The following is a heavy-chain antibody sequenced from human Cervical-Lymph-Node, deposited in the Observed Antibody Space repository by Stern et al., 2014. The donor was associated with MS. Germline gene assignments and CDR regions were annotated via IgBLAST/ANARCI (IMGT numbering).Heavy chain of an antibody. V-gene: IGHV1-46*01. CDR3: AREVAGHRLGMMDV. D-gene: IGHD6-19*01. Sequence: QMQLVQSGAEVKKPGASVKVSCKASGYTFTNYYMHWVRQAPGQGLEWMGIINPSGGSTSYAQKFQGRVTMTRDTTTSTVYMELSSLRAEDTAVYYCAREVAGHRLGMMDVWGQGTTVTVSS. CDR2: INPSGGST. CDR1: GYTFTNYY. J-gene: IGHJ6*02.